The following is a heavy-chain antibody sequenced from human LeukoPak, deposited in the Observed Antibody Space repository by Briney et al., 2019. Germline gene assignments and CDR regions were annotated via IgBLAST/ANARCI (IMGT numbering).Heavy chain of an antibody. CDR1: GFTVSSNY. CDR3: AKMAREWELAY. J-gene: IGHJ4*02. V-gene: IGHV3-53*05. CDR2: IYSGGST. D-gene: IGHD1-26*01. Sequence: PGGSLRLSCAASGFTVSSNYMSWVRQAPGKGLEWVSVIYSGGSTYYADSVKGRFTISRDDSKNTLYLQMNSLRAEDTAVYYCAKMAREWELAYWGQGTLVTVSS.